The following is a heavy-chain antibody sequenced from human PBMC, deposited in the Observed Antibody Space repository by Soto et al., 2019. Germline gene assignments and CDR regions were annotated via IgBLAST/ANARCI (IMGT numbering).Heavy chain of an antibody. J-gene: IGHJ4*02. CDR3: ARRYGSFFDY. V-gene: IGHV4-59*08. Sequence: SETLSLTCTVSGGSISSYYWSWIRQPPGKGLEWIGYIYYSGSTNYNPSLKSRVTISVDTSKNQFSLKLSSVTAADTAVYYCARRYGSFFDYWGQGPLVTVPS. D-gene: IGHD5-18*01. CDR1: GGSISSYY. CDR2: IYYSGST.